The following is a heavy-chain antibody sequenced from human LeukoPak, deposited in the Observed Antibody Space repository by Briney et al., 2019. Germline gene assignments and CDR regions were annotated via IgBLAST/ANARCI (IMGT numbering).Heavy chain of an antibody. Sequence: RASVKVSCKASGYTFTSYAMNWVRQAPGQGLEWMGWINTNTGSPTYAQGFTGRFVFSLDTSVSTAYLQISSLKAEDTAVYYCARRGIAAAGTAFDIWGQGTMVTVSS. D-gene: IGHD6-13*01. V-gene: IGHV7-4-1*02. CDR2: INTNTGSP. CDR3: ARRGIAAAGTAFDI. J-gene: IGHJ3*02. CDR1: GYTFTSYA.